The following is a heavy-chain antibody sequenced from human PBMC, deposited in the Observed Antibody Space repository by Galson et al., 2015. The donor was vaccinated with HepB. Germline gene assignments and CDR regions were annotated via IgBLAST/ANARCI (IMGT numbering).Heavy chain of an antibody. CDR1: GFTFSSYS. J-gene: IGHJ5*02. D-gene: IGHD2-2*01. CDR3: ARGLVVVPAAGRGWFDP. V-gene: IGHV3-48*01. CDR2: ISSSSSTM. Sequence: SLRLSCAASGFTFSSYSMNWVRQAPGKGLEWVSYISSSSSTMYYADSVKGRFTISRDNAKNSLYLQMNSLRAEDTAVYYCARGLVVVPAAGRGWFDPWGQGTLVTVSS.